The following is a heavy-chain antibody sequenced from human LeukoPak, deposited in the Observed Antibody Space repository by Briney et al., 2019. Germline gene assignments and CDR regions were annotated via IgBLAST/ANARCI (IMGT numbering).Heavy chain of an antibody. CDR3: ARDRDCSSTCCYQDYYGMDV. CDR1: GFTVSSNY. V-gene: IGHV3-66*01. Sequence: GGSLRLSCAASGFTVSSNYMSWVRQAPGKGLEWVSVIYSGGSTYYADSVKGRFTISRDNSKNTLYLQMNSLRAEDTAVYYCARDRDCSSTCCYQDYYGMDVWGQGTTVTVSS. CDR2: IYSGGST. J-gene: IGHJ6*02. D-gene: IGHD2-2*01.